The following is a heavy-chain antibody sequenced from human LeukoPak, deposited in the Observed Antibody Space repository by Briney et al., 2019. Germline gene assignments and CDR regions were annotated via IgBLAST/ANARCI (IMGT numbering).Heavy chain of an antibody. CDR3: ARRGDWNYVLDY. J-gene: IGHJ4*02. D-gene: IGHD1-7*01. Sequence: PSETLSLTCTVSGGSISSYYWSWIRQPPGKGLEWIGYIYYSGSTNYNPSLKSRVTISVDTSKNQFSLKLSSVTAADTAVYYSARRGDWNYVLDYWGQGTLVTVSS. CDR1: GGSISSYY. V-gene: IGHV4-59*01. CDR2: IYYSGST.